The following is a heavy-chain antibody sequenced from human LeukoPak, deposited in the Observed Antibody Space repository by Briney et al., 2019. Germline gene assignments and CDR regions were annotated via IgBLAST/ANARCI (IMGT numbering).Heavy chain of an antibody. CDR2: IYYSGST. CDR1: GGSISSYY. V-gene: IGHV4-59*08. Sequence: SETLSLTCTVPGGSISSYYWSWIRQPPGKGLEWIGYIYYSGSTNYNPSLKSRVTISVDTSKNQFSLKLSSVTAADTSVYYCARRHCTSSTCYYFDYWGQGTLVTVSS. D-gene: IGHD2-2*01. CDR3: ARRHCTSSTCYYFDY. J-gene: IGHJ4*02.